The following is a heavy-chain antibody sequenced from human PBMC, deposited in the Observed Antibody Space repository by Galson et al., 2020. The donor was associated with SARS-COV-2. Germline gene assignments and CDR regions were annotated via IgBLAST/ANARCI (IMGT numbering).Heavy chain of an antibody. CDR1: GGSISSGGYY. D-gene: IGHD3-9*01. Sequence: SETLSLTCTVSGGSISSGGYYWSWIRQHPGKGLEWIGYIYYSGSTYYNPSLKSRVTISVDTSKNQFSLKLSSVTAADTAVYYCARAPVLRYFDWSYGRGAFDIWGQGTMVTVSS. J-gene: IGHJ3*02. CDR2: IYYSGST. CDR3: ARAPVLRYFDWSYGRGAFDI. V-gene: IGHV4-31*03.